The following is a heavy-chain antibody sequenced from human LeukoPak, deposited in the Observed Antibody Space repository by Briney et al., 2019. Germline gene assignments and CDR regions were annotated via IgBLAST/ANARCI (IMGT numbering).Heavy chain of an antibody. CDR1: GFSFDDFA. V-gene: IGHV3-43D*03. D-gene: IGHD2-21*01. CDR3: VKDRPFPYGMDV. J-gene: IGHJ6*02. Sequence: GGSLRLSCAASGFSFDDFAMHWVRQAPGKGLEWVSFITWDSGSTYYADSVKGRFTISRDNSKDSLYLQTNSLRAEDTALYYCVKDRPFPYGMDVWGQGTTVTVSS. CDR2: ITWDSGST.